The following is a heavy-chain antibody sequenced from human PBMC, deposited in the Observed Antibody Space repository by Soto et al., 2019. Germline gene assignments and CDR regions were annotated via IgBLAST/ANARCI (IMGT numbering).Heavy chain of an antibody. CDR3: ARGPLSYYYDSSGYYTDY. J-gene: IGHJ4*02. CDR1: GGTFSSYA. V-gene: IGHV1-69*13. D-gene: IGHD3-22*01. Sequence: ASVKVSCKASGGTFSSYAISWVRQAPGQGLEWMGGIIPIFGTANYAQKFQGRVTITADESTSTAYMELSSLRSEDTAVYYCARGPLSYYYDSSGYYTDYWGQGTLVTVSS. CDR2: IIPIFGTA.